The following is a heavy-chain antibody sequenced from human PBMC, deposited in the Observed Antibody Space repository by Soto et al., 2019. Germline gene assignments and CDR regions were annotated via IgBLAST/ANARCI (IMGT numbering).Heavy chain of an antibody. CDR3: GRGGLMGVTNGAGD. V-gene: IGHV3-30*03. J-gene: IGHJ4*02. CDR1: GFTFSTYG. D-gene: IGHD2-21*02. Sequence: VQLVESGGGVVQPGRSLRLSCAASGFTFSTYGMHWVRQAPGKGLEWVAVISNDGSNTYYEDSVKGRFTICRDNSKSTLYLEMSSLGAEDTAVYCCGRGGLMGVTNGAGDWVQGTLVTVSS. CDR2: ISNDGSNT.